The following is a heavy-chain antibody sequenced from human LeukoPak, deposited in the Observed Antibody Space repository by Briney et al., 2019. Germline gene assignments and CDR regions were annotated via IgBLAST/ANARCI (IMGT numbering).Heavy chain of an antibody. Sequence: ASVKVSCKVSGDTLTELSMHWVRQAPGKGLEWMGGFDPEDGETIYAQKFQGRVTMTEDTSTDTAYMELSSLRSEDTAVYYCATPDGDYPTWFDYWGQGTLVTVSS. J-gene: IGHJ4*02. V-gene: IGHV1-24*01. CDR1: GDTLTELS. CDR3: ATPDGDYPTWFDY. CDR2: FDPEDGET. D-gene: IGHD4-17*01.